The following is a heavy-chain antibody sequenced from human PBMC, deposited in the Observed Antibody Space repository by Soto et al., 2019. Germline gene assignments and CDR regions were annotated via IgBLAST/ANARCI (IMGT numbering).Heavy chain of an antibody. CDR1: GGTFSSYA. V-gene: IGHV1-69*12. Sequence: QVQLVQSGAEVKKPGSSVKVSCKASGGTFSSYAISWVRQAPGQGLEWMGGIIPIFGTANYAQKFQGRVTITADESTSTAYMELSSLRSEDTAVYYYARDRRGYCTNGVCPYFDYWGQGTLVTVSS. D-gene: IGHD2-8*01. CDR2: IIPIFGTA. CDR3: ARDRRGYCTNGVCPYFDY. J-gene: IGHJ4*02.